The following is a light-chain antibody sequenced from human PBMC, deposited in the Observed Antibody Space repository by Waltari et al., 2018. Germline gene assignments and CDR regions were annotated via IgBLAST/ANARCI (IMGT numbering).Light chain of an antibody. J-gene: IGKJ1*01. CDR3: QQYNFYSLT. CDR2: KAF. Sequence: DIQMTQSPSTLSASVGDRVTITCRASQSIRSDLAWYQQKPGRAPKLLIYKAFTLESGVPSRFSGSGSGTEFTLTISSLQPDDFATYYCQQYNFYSLTFGQGTEVDI. V-gene: IGKV1-5*03. CDR1: QSIRSD.